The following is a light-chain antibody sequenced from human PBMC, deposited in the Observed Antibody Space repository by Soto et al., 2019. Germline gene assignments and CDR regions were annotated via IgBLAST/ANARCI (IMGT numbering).Light chain of an antibody. CDR3: QHYKSYSEA. Sequence: DIQMTQSPSTLSGSVGDRVTITCRASQTISSWLAWYQQKPGKAPKLLIYKASTLKSGVPSRVSGSGSGTDFTLTISSLQADDFATYYCQHYKSYSEAFGQGTKVELK. CDR2: KAS. J-gene: IGKJ1*01. CDR1: QTISSW. V-gene: IGKV1-5*03.